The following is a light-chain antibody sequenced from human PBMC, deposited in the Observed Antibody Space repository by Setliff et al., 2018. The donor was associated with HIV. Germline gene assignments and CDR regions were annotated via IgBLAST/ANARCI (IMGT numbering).Light chain of an antibody. CDR1: SGDIGGHNH. V-gene: IGLV2-14*03. CDR2: DVT. Sequence: QSALTQPASVSGSPGQSITISCTGTSGDIGGHNHVSWYQQHPGKVPQLMIYDVTSRPSGMSNRFSGSKSGNTASLNVSGLLPEDEADYFCSSYTSRGTWVFGGGTKVTVL. J-gene: IGLJ3*02. CDR3: SSYTSRGTWV.